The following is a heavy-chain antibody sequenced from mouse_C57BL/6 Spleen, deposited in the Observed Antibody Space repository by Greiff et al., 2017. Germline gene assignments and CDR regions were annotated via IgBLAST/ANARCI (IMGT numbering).Heavy chain of an antibody. Sequence: QVQLQQPGAELVRPGSSVKLSCKASGYTFTSYWMDWVKQRPGQGLEWIGNIYPSDSETHYNQKFKDKATLTVDKSSSTAYMQLSSLTSEDSAVYDCARGGNYEGAMDYWGQGTSVTVSS. V-gene: IGHV1-61*01. CDR1: GYTFTSYW. J-gene: IGHJ4*01. CDR2: IYPSDSET. CDR3: ARGGNYEGAMDY. D-gene: IGHD1-1*01.